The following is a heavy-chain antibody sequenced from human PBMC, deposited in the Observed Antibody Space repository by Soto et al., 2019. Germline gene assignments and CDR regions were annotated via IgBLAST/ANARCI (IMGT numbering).Heavy chain of an antibody. Sequence: PGGSLRLSCAASGFTFDDYAMHWVRQAPGKGLEWVSGISWNSGSIGYADSVKGRFTISRDNAKNSLYLQMNSLRAEDTALYYCAKDFYSSGWIVDYWGQGTLVTVSS. J-gene: IGHJ4*02. CDR2: ISWNSGSI. D-gene: IGHD6-19*01. CDR3: AKDFYSSGWIVDY. V-gene: IGHV3-9*01. CDR1: GFTFDDYA.